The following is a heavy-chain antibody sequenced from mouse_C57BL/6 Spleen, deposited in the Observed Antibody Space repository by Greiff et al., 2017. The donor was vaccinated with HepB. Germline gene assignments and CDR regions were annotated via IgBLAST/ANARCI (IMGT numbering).Heavy chain of an antibody. CDR2: IYPGDGDT. Sequence: QVQLQQSGAELVKPGASVKISCKASGYAFSSYWMNWVKQRPGKGLEWIGQIYPGDGDTNYNGKFKGKATLTADKSSSTAYMQLSSLTSEDSAVYFCARGRDYGNYFGDYYAMDYWGQGTSVTVSS. V-gene: IGHV1-80*01. CDR1: GYAFSSYW. CDR3: ARGRDYGNYFGDYYAMDY. J-gene: IGHJ4*01. D-gene: IGHD2-1*01.